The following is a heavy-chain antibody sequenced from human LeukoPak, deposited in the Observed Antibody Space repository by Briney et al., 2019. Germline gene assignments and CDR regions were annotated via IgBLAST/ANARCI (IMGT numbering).Heavy chain of an antibody. CDR1: GGSISSYY. D-gene: IGHD1-14*01. CDR2: IYYSGST. V-gene: IGHV4-59*08. J-gene: IGHJ4*02. CDR3: ARHDENRKNKIPGGPLDY. Sequence: SETLSLTCTVSGGSISSYYWSWIRQPPGKGLEWIGYIYYSGSTNYNPSLKSRVTISVDTSKNQFSLKLSSVTAADTAVYYCARHDENRKNKIPGGPLDYWGQGTLVTVSS.